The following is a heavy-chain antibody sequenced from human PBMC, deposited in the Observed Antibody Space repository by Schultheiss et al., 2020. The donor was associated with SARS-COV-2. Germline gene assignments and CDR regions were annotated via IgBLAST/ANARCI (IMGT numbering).Heavy chain of an antibody. CDR1: GYTFTSYG. CDR3: ARGLHDYGDYGSVWFDP. V-gene: IGHV1-18*01. D-gene: IGHD4-17*01. J-gene: IGHJ5*02. CDR2: ISAYNGNT. Sequence: ASVKVSCKASGYTFTSYGISWVRQAPGQGLEWMGWISAYNGNTNYAQKLQGRVTMTTDTSTSTAYMELRSLRSDDTAVYYCARGLHDYGDYGSVWFDPWGQGTLVTVSS.